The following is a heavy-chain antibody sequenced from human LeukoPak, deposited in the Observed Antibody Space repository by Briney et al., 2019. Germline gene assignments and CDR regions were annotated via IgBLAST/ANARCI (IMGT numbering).Heavy chain of an antibody. CDR3: ARDLKYYYDSSGYYQEPSYYMDV. CDR1: GFTFSSYG. Sequence: PGGSLRLSCAASGFTFSSYGMHWVRQAPGKGLEWVAVISYDGSNKYYADSVKGRFTISRDNSKNTLYLQMNSLRAEDTAVYYCARDLKYYYDSSGYYQEPSYYMDVWGKGTTVTVSS. J-gene: IGHJ6*03. D-gene: IGHD3-22*01. CDR2: ISYDGSNK. V-gene: IGHV3-30*03.